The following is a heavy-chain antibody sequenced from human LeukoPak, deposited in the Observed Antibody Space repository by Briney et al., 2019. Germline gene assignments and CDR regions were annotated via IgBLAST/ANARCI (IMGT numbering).Heavy chain of an antibody. D-gene: IGHD3-16*02. CDR3: ARLENGFWGSYRHTFAFDY. V-gene: IGHV4-38-2*01. Sequence: SETLSLTCAVSGYSISSGYYWGWIRQPPGKGLEWIGSIYHSGSTYYNPSLKSRVTISVDTSKNQFSLKLSSVTAADTAVYYCARLENGFWGSYRHTFAFDYWGQGTLVTVSS. J-gene: IGHJ4*02. CDR2: IYHSGST. CDR1: GYSISSGYY.